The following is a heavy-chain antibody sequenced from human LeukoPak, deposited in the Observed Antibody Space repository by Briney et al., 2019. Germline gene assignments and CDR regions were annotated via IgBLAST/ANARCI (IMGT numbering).Heavy chain of an antibody. CDR1: GFTFSSYS. D-gene: IGHD1-1*01. Sequence: GGSLRLSCASSGFTFSSYSMNWVRQAPGKGLKWVSSISSSSSYIYYADSVKGRFTISRDNAKNSMYLQMNSLRAEDTAVYYCARAKTTPFDYWGQGTLVTLSS. CDR2: ISSSSSYI. V-gene: IGHV3-21*01. CDR3: ARAKTTPFDY. J-gene: IGHJ4*02.